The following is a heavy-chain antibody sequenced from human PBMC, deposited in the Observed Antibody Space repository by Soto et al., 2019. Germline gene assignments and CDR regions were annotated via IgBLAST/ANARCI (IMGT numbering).Heavy chain of an antibody. CDR2: IIPIFGTA. V-gene: IGHV1-69*06. D-gene: IGHD2-2*01. CDR1: GGTFSSYA. J-gene: IGHJ6*02. CDR3: ARVLCSSTSCYYYYYGMDV. Sequence: QVQLVQSGAEVKKPGSSVKVSCKASGGTFSSYAISWVRQAPGQGLEWMGGIIPIFGTANYAQKFQGRVTITADKSTSTADMELSSLRSEDTGVYYCARVLCSSTSCYYYYYGMDVWGQGTTVTVSS.